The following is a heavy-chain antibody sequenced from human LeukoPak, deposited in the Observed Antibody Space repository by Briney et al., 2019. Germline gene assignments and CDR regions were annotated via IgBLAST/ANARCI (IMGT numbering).Heavy chain of an antibody. Sequence: SVKVSCKASGGTFSSYAISWVRQAPGQGLEWMGRIIPIFGTANYAQKFQGRVTITTDESTSTANMELSSLRSEDTAVYYCATEIGHYDILTGYYADIDYWGQGTLVTVSS. CDR2: IIPIFGTA. CDR1: GGTFSSYA. D-gene: IGHD3-9*01. CDR3: ATEIGHYDILTGYYADIDY. J-gene: IGHJ4*02. V-gene: IGHV1-69*05.